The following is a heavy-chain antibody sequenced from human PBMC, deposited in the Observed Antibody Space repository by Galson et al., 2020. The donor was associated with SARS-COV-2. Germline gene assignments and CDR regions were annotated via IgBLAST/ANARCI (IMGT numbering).Heavy chain of an antibody. J-gene: IGHJ5*02. CDR2: ISSSSSYI. D-gene: IGHD3-3*01. CDR1: GFTFSSYS. V-gene: IGHV3-21*01. Sequence: GGSLRLSCAASGFTFSSYSMNWVRQAPGKGLEWVSSISSSSSYIYYADSVKGRFTISRDNAKNSLYLQMNSLRAEDTAVYYCARSSHDNWFDPWGQGTLVTVSS. CDR3: ARSSHDNWFDP.